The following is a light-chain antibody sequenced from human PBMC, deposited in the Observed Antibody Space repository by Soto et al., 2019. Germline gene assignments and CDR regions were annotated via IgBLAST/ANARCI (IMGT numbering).Light chain of an antibody. CDR2: DNS. CDR1: SSKIGNNY. CDR3: GTWDSSLSAYV. J-gene: IGLJ1*01. Sequence: QSVLTQPPSVSAAPGQKVTMSCSGSSSKIGNNYVSWYQQLPGTAPKLLIYDNSKRPSGIPVRFSGSKSGTSATLDITGLQTGDEADYYCGTWDSSLSAYVFGTGTKVTVL. V-gene: IGLV1-51*01.